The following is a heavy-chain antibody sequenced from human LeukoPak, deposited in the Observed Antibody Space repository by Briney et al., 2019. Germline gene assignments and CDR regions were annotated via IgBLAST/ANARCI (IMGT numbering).Heavy chain of an antibody. J-gene: IGHJ4*02. V-gene: IGHV1-24*01. Sequence: GASVKVSCKVSGYTLTELSMHWVRQAPGKGLEWMGGFDPEDGETIYAQKFQGRVTMTEDTSTDTAYMELSSLRSEDTAVYYCATSAGDPIAFDYWGQGTQVTVSS. CDR1: GYTLTELS. CDR3: ATSAGDPIAFDY. CDR2: FDPEDGET. D-gene: IGHD7-27*01.